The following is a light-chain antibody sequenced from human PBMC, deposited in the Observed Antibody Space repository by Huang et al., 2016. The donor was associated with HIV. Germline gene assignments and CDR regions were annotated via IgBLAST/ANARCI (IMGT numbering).Light chain of an antibody. V-gene: IGKV3-15*01. CDR3: QQYNNWFS. CDR2: VVS. Sequence: EIVMTQSPPALSVSPVERATLPCRASQSVDGNLAWYQQKPGQAPRLLIYVVSTRATNIPGRCGGGRSGTEFTLTVSSLQSEDSAVYFCQQYNNWFSFGQGTRLEIK. J-gene: IGKJ5*01. CDR1: QSVDGN.